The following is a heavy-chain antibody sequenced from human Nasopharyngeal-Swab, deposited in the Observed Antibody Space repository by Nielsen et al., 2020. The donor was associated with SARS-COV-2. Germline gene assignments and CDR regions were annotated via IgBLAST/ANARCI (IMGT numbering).Heavy chain of an antibody. V-gene: IGHV4-34*01. CDR1: GVSFSGFY. D-gene: IGHD1/OR15-1a*01. CDR3: ARGLWNRHYEFDY. CDR2: INHVGST. J-gene: IGHJ4*02. Sequence: SETLSLTCGVSGVSFSGFYWSWIRQSPGKGLEWIGEINHVGSTSYNPSLKSRVSLSVDSSKNQFSLKLTSVTAADTAVYYCARGLWNRHYEFDYWGQGTLVTVSS.